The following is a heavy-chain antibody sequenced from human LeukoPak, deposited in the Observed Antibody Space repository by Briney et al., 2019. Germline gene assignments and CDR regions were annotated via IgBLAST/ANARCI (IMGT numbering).Heavy chain of an antibody. CDR2: INPNSGGR. J-gene: IGHJ4*02. Sequence: GASVKVSCKASGYTFTGHYMHWVRQAPGQGLEWMGWINPNSGGRDYAQKFQGRVTLTRDTSISTAYMELSRLRSDDTAVYYCARADYYDSSGYPDYWGQGTLVTVSS. CDR3: ARADYYDSSGYPDY. CDR1: GYTFTGHY. D-gene: IGHD3-22*01. V-gene: IGHV1-2*02.